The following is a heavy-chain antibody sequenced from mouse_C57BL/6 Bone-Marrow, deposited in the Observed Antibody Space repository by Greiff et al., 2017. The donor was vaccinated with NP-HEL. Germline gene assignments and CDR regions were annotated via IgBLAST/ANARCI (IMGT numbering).Heavy chain of an antibody. Sequence: EVKLVESGPGLVKPSQSLSLTCSVTGYSITSGYYWNWIRQFPGNKLEWMGYISYDGSNNYNPSLKNRISITRDTSKNQFFLKLNSVTTEDTATYYCAREYYSIYWYFDVWGTGTTVTVSS. D-gene: IGHD2-5*01. J-gene: IGHJ1*03. CDR2: ISYDGSN. CDR3: AREYYSIYWYFDV. V-gene: IGHV3-6*01. CDR1: GYSITSGYY.